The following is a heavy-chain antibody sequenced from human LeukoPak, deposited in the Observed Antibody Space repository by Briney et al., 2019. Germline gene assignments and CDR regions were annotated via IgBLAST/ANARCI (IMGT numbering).Heavy chain of an antibody. J-gene: IGHJ4*02. CDR1: GFTFSSYW. Sequence: GGSLRLSCAASGFTFSSYWMSWVRQAPGKGLEWVANIKQDGSEKYYVDSVKGRFAVSRDNAKNSLYLQMNSLRAEDTAVYYCARAQSGFWSGYCFDYWGQGTLVTVSS. CDR2: IKQDGSEK. D-gene: IGHD3-3*01. CDR3: ARAQSGFWSGYCFDY. V-gene: IGHV3-7*01.